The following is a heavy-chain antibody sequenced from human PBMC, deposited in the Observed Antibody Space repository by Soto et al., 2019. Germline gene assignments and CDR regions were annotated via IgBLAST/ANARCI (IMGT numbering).Heavy chain of an antibody. J-gene: IGHJ3*02. V-gene: IGHV3-23*01. CDR1: GFTFSSYA. D-gene: IGHD2-21*01. CDR2: ISGSGGST. CDR3: AKSYCCWYLGAQGFDI. Sequence: GGSLRLSCAASGFTFSSYAMSWVRQAPGKGLEWVSAISGSGGSTYYADSVKGRFTISRDNSKNTLYLQMNSLRAEDTAVYYWAKSYCCWYLGAQGFDIWGQGTMVTVSS.